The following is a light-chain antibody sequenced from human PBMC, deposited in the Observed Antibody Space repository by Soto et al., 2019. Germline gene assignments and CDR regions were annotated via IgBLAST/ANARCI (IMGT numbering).Light chain of an antibody. CDR3: MQALQTPIT. CDR1: QSLLHSNGYNY. V-gene: IGKV2-28*01. J-gene: IGKJ5*01. CDR2: LGS. Sequence: DIVMTQSPLSLPVTPGEPASISCGSSQSLLHSNGYNYLDWYLQKPGQSPQLLIYLGSNRASGVPDRFSGSGSGTDFTLKIGRVEAEDVGVYYCMQALQTPITFGQGTRLEIK.